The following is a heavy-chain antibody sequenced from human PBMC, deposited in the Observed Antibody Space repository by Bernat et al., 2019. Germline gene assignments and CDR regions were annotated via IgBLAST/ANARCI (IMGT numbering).Heavy chain of an antibody. J-gene: IGHJ6*02. D-gene: IGHD1-26*01. CDR1: GFTFSDHY. CDR2: TRNKANSYTT. CDR3: ARSLVGATTYYYYYYGMDV. Sequence: EVQLVESGGGLVQPGGSLRLSCAASGFTFSDHYMDWVRQAPGKGLEWVGRTRNKANSYTTEYAASVKGRFTISRDDSKNSLYLQMNSLKTEDTAVYYCARSLVGATTYYYYYYGMDVWGQGTTVTVSS. V-gene: IGHV3-72*01.